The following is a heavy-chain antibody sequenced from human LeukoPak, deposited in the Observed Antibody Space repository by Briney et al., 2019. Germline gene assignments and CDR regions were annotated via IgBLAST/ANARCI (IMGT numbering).Heavy chain of an antibody. D-gene: IGHD1-14*01. CDR1: GDSVSSNSAA. J-gene: IGHJ6*04. CDR2: TYYWSKWYN. V-gene: IGHV6-1*01. CDR3: ARSPEPIVKYYYGMDI. Sequence: SQTLSLTCAISGDSVSSNSAAWNWIRQSPSRGLEWLGRTYYWSKWYNDYAPSVESRITINPDTSKNHFSLQLNSVTPEDTAVYYCARSPEPIVKYYYGMDIWGKGTTVTVSS.